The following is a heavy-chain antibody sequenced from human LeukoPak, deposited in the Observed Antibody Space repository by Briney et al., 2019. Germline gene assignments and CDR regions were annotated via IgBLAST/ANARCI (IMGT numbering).Heavy chain of an antibody. Sequence: PGESLKISCKGSGYSFSSYWIGWVRQMPGQGPEWMVIIYPGDSDINYGPSFEGQVTISADQSNSTAYLQWSSLKASDTAMYYCARRSSSGGYYFDYWGQGTLVTVSS. J-gene: IGHJ4*02. D-gene: IGHD3-16*01. CDR2: IYPGDSDI. V-gene: IGHV5-51*01. CDR3: ARRSSSGGYYFDY. CDR1: GYSFSSYW.